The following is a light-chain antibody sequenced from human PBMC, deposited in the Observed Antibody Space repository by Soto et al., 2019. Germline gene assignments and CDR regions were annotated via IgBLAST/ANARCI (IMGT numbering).Light chain of an antibody. CDR2: DVT. V-gene: IGLV2-11*01. J-gene: IGLJ1*01. CDR1: ANDVGGHNY. CDR3: YSYAGTYTFV. Sequence: QSVLTPPRSVSGSPGQSATISCTGTANDVGGHNYVSWYQQHPGEAPKLLIYDVTERPSGVPDRFSGSKSGNTASLTISGLQTEDEADYYCYSYAGTYTFVFGTGTKVTV.